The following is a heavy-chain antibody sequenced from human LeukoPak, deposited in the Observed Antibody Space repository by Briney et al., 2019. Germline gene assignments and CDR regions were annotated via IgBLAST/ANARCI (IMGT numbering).Heavy chain of an antibody. V-gene: IGHV4-34*01. CDR2: INRSGST. Sequence: SETLSLTCAVYGGSFSGYYWSWIRQPPGKGLEWIGEINRSGSTNYNPSLKSRVTISVDTSKNQFSLKLSSVTAADTAVYYCARGRGPRNWFDPWGQGTLVTVSS. CDR1: GGSFSGYY. J-gene: IGHJ5*02. D-gene: IGHD3-10*01. CDR3: ARGRGPRNWFDP.